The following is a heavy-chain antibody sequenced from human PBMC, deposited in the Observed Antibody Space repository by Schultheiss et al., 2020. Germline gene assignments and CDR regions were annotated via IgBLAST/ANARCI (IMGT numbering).Heavy chain of an antibody. J-gene: IGHJ4*02. Sequence: GESLKISCAASGFTFSSYWMSWVRQAPGKGLEWVGRIRSKANSYATAYAALVKGRFTISRDDSKNTAYLQMNSLKTEDTAVYYCAKHLAVAGTSFDYWGQGTLVTVSS. CDR3: AKHLAVAGTSFDY. CDR2: IRSKANSYAT. CDR1: GFTFSSYW. V-gene: IGHV3-73*01. D-gene: IGHD6-19*01.